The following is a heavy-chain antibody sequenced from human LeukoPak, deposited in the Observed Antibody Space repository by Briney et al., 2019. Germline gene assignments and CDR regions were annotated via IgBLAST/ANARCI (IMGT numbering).Heavy chain of an antibody. D-gene: IGHD3-22*01. CDR2: IYPGDSDT. CDR3: ARVGYYYDSSGHEKWFDS. J-gene: IGHJ5*01. CDR1: GNCFTSYW. V-gene: IGHV5-51*01. Sequence: GESLKISCEGSGNCFTSYWNGGGRPRPGEGLGRVGIIYPGDSDTRYRPSIQGQVTMLADKSISTAYLQWSSLQASDSAMYYGARVGYYYDSSGHEKWFDSWGQENLVTVSS.